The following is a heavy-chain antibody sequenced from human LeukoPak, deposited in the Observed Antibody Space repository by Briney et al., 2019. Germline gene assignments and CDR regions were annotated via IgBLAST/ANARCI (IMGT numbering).Heavy chain of an antibody. CDR1: GYTFTSYY. D-gene: IGHD1-26*01. V-gene: IGHV1-46*01. CDR2: INPSGGST. J-gene: IGHJ5*02. Sequence: ASVKVSCKASGYTFTSYYMHWVRQAPGQGLESMGIINPSGGSTSYAQKFQGRVTMTRDTSTSTVYMELSSLRSEDTAVYYCARDGGPIVGAAGWFDPWGQGTLVTVSS. CDR3: ARDGGPIVGAAGWFDP.